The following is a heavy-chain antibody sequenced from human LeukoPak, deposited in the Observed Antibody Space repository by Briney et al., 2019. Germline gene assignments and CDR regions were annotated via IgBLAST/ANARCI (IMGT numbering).Heavy chain of an antibody. Sequence: GGSLRLSCAASGFTFSNYWMYWVRQAPGKGLVWVSGVNTDGSSTSYADSVKGRFTISRDNSKNTLYLQMNRLRAGDTAVYYCAKGSDRSGSYYLDYWGQGTLVTVSS. V-gene: IGHV3-74*01. CDR3: AKGSDRSGSYYLDY. CDR1: GFTFSNYW. CDR2: VNTDGSST. J-gene: IGHJ4*02. D-gene: IGHD3-10*01.